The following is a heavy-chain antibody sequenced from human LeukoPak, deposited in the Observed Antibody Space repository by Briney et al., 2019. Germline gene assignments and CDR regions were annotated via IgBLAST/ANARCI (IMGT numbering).Heavy chain of an antibody. CDR3: VRSNSGDFDY. CDR1: GFTFSSFW. Sequence: GSLRLSCAASGFTFSSFWMHWVRQAPGKGLVWVSRINTDGGSTSYADSVKGRLTISRDNAKNMLYLQMNSLRAEDTAVYYCVRSNSGDFDYWGQGTLVTVSS. CDR2: INTDGGST. V-gene: IGHV3-74*01. J-gene: IGHJ4*02. D-gene: IGHD3-10*01.